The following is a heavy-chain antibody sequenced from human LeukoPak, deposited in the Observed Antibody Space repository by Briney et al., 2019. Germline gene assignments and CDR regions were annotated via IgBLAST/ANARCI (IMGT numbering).Heavy chain of an antibody. Sequence: KPSETLSLTCTVSGGSISRYYWSWIRQPAGKGLEWIGRIYFSGNTRGSTNYNPSLKSRVSLSLDTSKNQFSLKLTSVTAADTAVYYCAREGWKSVAGNSHFDYWGQGSLVTVSP. D-gene: IGHD6-19*01. CDR3: AREGWKSVAGNSHFDY. CDR2: IYFSGNTRGST. CDR1: GGSISRYY. V-gene: IGHV4-4*07. J-gene: IGHJ4*02.